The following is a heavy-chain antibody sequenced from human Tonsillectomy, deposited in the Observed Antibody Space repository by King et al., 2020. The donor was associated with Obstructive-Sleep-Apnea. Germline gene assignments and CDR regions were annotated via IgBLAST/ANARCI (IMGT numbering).Heavy chain of an antibody. J-gene: IGHJ4*02. CDR1: GGSISSDGYY. CDR3: ARGSPYYFDY. V-gene: IGHV4-31*03. Sequence: VQLQESGPGLVKPSQTLSLTCIVSGGSISSDGYYWSWIRQHPGKGLEWIAYIDYSGSTYYNPSLKSRVTISVDTSKNQLSLKLSSMTAADTAVYYCARGSPYYFDYWGQGTLVTVSS. CDR2: IDYSGST. D-gene: IGHD3-10*01.